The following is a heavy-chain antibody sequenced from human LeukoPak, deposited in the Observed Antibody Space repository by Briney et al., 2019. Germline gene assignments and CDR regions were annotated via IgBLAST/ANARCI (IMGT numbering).Heavy chain of an antibody. D-gene: IGHD3-16*01. J-gene: IGHJ4*02. CDR3: AIVGGGSPY. Sequence: SESQSLTQPVASSSISSGHSWSWMRQPPGKGLDWIWRIYGIGTTSYDPPLGSWASISAVPTKNHFSIGLGSVTAAVLAIYYCAIVGGGSPYWGQGTLVTVSS. CDR2: IYGIGTT. CDR1: SSSISSGHS. V-gene: IGHV4-38-2*01.